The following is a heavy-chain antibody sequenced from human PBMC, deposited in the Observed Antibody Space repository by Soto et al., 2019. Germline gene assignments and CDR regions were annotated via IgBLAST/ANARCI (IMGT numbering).Heavy chain of an antibody. CDR3: ARDRYSGYSDNYYYYGMDV. Sequence: LSLTCTVSGGSISSGGYYWSWIRQHPGKGLEWIGYIYYSGSTYYNPSLKSRVTISVDTSKSQFSLKLSSVTAADTAVYYCARDRYSGYSDNYYYYGMDVWGQGTTVTVSS. J-gene: IGHJ6*02. V-gene: IGHV4-31*03. CDR1: GGSISSGGYY. D-gene: IGHD5-12*01. CDR2: IYYSGST.